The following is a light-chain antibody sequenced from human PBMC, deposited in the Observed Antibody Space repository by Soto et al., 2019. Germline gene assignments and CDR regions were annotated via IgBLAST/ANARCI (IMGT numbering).Light chain of an antibody. CDR1: QYISSW. CDR3: QQYNSQRT. J-gene: IGKJ1*01. Sequence: DIRMTQSPSTLSASVGDRVTITCRASQYISSWLAWYQQKPGKAPKLLSYKASILESGVPSRFSGSGSGTVFTITLSSLQPDNFSTYYCQQYNSQRTFGQGTKVEIK. V-gene: IGKV1-5*03. CDR2: KAS.